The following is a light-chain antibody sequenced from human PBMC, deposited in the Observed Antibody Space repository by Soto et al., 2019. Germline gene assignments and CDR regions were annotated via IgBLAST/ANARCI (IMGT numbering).Light chain of an antibody. CDR1: SLPKQY. J-gene: IGLJ2*01. CDR2: RDN. CDR3: QSADTSGTVV. Sequence: SYELTQPPSVSVSAGQTARITCSGDSLPKQYPYWYQQRPGQAPLLLMYRDNERPSGIPERFSGSSSGTTVTLTISGVQAEDEADYYCQSADTSGTVVFGGGTK. V-gene: IGLV3-25*02.